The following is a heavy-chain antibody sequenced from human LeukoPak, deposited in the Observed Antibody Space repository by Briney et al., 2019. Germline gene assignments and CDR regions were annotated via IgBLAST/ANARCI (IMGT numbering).Heavy chain of an antibody. D-gene: IGHD7-27*01. CDR3: KTGGTHWFDP. Sequence: ASVKVSCKASGYTFTSYDINWVRQATGQGLEWMGWMNPNSGNTGYAQKFQGRVTITRNTSISTAYTELSSLRSEDTAVYYCKTGGTHWFDPWGQGTLVTVSS. V-gene: IGHV1-8*03. CDR2: MNPNSGNT. CDR1: GYTFTSYD. J-gene: IGHJ5*02.